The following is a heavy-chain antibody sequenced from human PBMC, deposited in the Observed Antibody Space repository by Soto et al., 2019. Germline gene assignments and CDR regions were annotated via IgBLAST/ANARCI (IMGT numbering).Heavy chain of an antibody. Sequence: PGGSLRLSCAASGFNFSNYWMHWVRQAPGKGLVWVSRINGDGSSIAYADSVKGRFTISRDNAKNTLYLQMNSLRVEDTAVYYCVRGAPFDYWGQGILVTVSS. CDR2: INGDGSSI. CDR3: VRGAPFDY. V-gene: IGHV3-74*01. CDR1: GFNFSNYW. J-gene: IGHJ4*02.